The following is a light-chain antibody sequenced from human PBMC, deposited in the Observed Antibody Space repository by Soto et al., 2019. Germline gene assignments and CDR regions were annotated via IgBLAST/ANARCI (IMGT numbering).Light chain of an antibody. V-gene: IGKV1-5*03. CDR2: KAS. CDR1: QSITTW. J-gene: IGKJ1*01. Sequence: DIQMTQSPSTLSASVGDRVTITCRASQSITTWLAWYQQKPGKAPKLLIYKASSLESGVPSEFSGSGSGTEFNLTISSLQPDDFATYYCQQYSTYPWTFGQGTKVEI. CDR3: QQYSTYPWT.